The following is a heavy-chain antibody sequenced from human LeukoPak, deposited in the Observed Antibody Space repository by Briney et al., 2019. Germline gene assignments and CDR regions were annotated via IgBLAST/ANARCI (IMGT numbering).Heavy chain of an antibody. CDR2: ISSSGSTI. D-gene: IGHD3-22*01. CDR3: ARAVPDFPYYYDSSGTYDY. V-gene: IGHV3-48*03. CDR1: GFTFSSYE. Sequence: GRSLRLSCAASGFTFSSYEMNWVRQAPGKGLEWVSYISSSGSTIYYADSVKGRFTISRDNAKNSLYLQMNSLRAEDTAVYYCARAVPDFPYYYDSSGTYDYWGQGTLVTVSS. J-gene: IGHJ4*02.